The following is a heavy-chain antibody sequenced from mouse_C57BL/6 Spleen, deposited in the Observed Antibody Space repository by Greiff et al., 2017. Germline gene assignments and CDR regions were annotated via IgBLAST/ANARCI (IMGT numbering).Heavy chain of an antibody. D-gene: IGHD2-1*01. Sequence: VQLQQPGAELVRPGSSVKLSCKASGYTFTSYWMDWVKQRPGQGLEWIGNIYPSDSETHYNQKFKDKATLTVDKSSSTAYMQLSSLTSEDSAVYYCATGYYGNRYWYFDVWGTGTTVTVSS. CDR1: GYTFTSYW. CDR2: IYPSDSET. V-gene: IGHV1-61*01. CDR3: ATGYYGNRYWYFDV. J-gene: IGHJ1*03.